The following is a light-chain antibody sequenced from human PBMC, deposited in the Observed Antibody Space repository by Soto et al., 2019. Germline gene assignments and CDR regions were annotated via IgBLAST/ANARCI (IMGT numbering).Light chain of an antibody. V-gene: IGKV1-27*01. CDR1: QGISNY. CDR3: QKYDRAPFT. CDR2: GAS. Sequence: DIQMTQSPSYLSAYLGDRVTITCRASQGISNYLAWYQQKPGRLPKLLLFGASTLQSGVPARFSGSGSGTLFTLTINGLLPEDVATYYCQKYDRAPFTFGPGTKVDIK. J-gene: IGKJ3*01.